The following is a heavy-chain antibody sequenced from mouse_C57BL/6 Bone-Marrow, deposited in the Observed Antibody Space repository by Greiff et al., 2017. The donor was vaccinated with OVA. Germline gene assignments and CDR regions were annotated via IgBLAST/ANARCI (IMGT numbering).Heavy chain of an antibody. D-gene: IGHD2-3*01. CDR3: ARSSYDGYFLFDY. CDR1: GYAFSSYW. J-gene: IGHJ2*01. CDR2: IYPGGGDT. Sequence: VQLQQSGAELVKPGASVKISCKASGYAFSSYWMNWVKQRPGKGLEWIGQIYPGGGDTNYNGKFKGKATLTADKSSSTAYMQLSSLTSEDSAVYFCARSSYDGYFLFDYWGQGTTLTVSS. V-gene: IGHV1-80*01.